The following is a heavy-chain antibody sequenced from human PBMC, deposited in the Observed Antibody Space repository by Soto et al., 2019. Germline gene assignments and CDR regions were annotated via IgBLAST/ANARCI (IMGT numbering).Heavy chain of an antibody. CDR2: IWYDGSNK. D-gene: IGHD1-7*01. V-gene: IGHV3-33*01. CDR3: ARDESQKLELRYYYGMDV. Sequence: VGSLRLSCAASGFTFSSYGMHWVRQAPGKGLEWVAVIWYDGSNKYYADSVKGRFTISRDNSKNTLYLQMNSLRAEDTAVYYCARDESQKLELRYYYGMDVWGQGTTVTVSS. J-gene: IGHJ6*02. CDR1: GFTFSSYG.